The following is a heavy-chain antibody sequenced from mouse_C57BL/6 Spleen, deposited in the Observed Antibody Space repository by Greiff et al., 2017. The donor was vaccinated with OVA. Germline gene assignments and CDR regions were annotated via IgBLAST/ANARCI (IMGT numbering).Heavy chain of an antibody. CDR2: ISNLAYSI. D-gene: IGHD4-1*01. J-gene: IGHJ1*03. CDR1: GFTFSDYG. Sequence: EVMLVESGGGLVQPGGSLKLSCAASGFTFSDYGMAWVRQAPRKGPEWVAFISNLAYSIYYADTVTGRFTISRENAKNTLYLEMSSLRSEDTAMYYCARKTGTSWYFDVWGTGTTVTVSS. CDR3: ARKTGTSWYFDV. V-gene: IGHV5-15*04.